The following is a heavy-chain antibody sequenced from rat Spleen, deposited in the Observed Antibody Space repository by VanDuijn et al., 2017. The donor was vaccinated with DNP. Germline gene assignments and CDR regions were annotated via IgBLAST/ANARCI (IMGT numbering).Heavy chain of an antibody. D-gene: IGHD1-4*01. Sequence: EVQLVESGGGLVQPGRSLKLSCAASGFTFSIYGMAWVRQAPTKGLEWVAIISHSDDTTYYPDSVRGRFTISRDNAESSLYLQMGSLKSEDTATYYCTREQHYHFDYWGQGVMVTVCS. CDR3: TREQHYHFDY. CDR2: ISHSDDTT. J-gene: IGHJ2*01. CDR1: GFTFSIYG. V-gene: IGHV5-19*01.